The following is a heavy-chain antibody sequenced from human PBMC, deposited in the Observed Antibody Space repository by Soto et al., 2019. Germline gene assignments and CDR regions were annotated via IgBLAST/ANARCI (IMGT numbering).Heavy chain of an antibody. CDR3: ARGFPSSNWHAQIFYYYGMDV. CDR1: GYTFTSYD. Sequence: QVQLVQSGAEVKKPGASVKVSCKASGYTFTSYDINWVRQATGQGLEWMGLMNPNSGNTDYAQKFQGRVTMIRNTSTSTAYMELSSLRSEDTAVYYCARGFPSSNWHAQIFYYYGMDVWGQGTTVTVSS. D-gene: IGHD6-13*01. J-gene: IGHJ6*02. CDR2: MNPNSGNT. V-gene: IGHV1-8*01.